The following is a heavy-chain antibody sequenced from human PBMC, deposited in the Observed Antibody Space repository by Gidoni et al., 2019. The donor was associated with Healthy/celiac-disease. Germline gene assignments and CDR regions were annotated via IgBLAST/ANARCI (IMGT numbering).Heavy chain of an antibody. V-gene: IGHV3-21*01. D-gene: IGHD3-10*01. CDR2: ISSSRI. CDR3: ARPFHGSTSPHVVDV. CDR1: GFTFSSYI. Sequence: EVQLVESGGGLVKPGESLRLSCEPSGFTFSSYIMNWVRQAPGKGLEWVSSISSSRISYADSVKGRFTISRDNAKNSLYLQMNSLRVEDTAVYYCARPFHGSTSPHVVDVWGHGTTVTVSS. J-gene: IGHJ6*02.